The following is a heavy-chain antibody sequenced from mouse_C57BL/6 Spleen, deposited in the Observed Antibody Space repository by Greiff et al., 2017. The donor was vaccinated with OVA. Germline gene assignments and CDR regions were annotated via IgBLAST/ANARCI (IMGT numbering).Heavy chain of an antibody. V-gene: IGHV1-64*01. CDR1: GYTFTSYW. Sequence: VQLQQPGAELVKPGASVKLSCTASGYTFTSYWMHWVKQRPGQGLEWIGMIHPNSGSTNYNEKFKSKATLTVDKSSSTAYMQLSSLTSEDSAVYYCARSGRLLQDYAMDYWGQGTSVTVSS. D-gene: IGHD2-3*01. CDR3: ARSGRLLQDYAMDY. CDR2: IHPNSGST. J-gene: IGHJ4*01.